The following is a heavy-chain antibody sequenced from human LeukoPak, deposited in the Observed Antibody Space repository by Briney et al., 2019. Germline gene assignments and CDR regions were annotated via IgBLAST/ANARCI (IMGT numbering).Heavy chain of an antibody. V-gene: IGHV3-23*01. CDR1: GCTFNNYS. CDR2: ISGGGATT. CDR3: ARAYADYVGYFFFDY. D-gene: IGHD4-17*01. Sequence: GWSLRLSCAASGCTFNNYSMNWVHQAPGKGLEGVASISGGGATTYYADSAKGRFTISRDNSQNTLYLQMNSLRAEDTAVYYCARAYADYVGYFFFDYWGQGTLVTVSS. J-gene: IGHJ5*01.